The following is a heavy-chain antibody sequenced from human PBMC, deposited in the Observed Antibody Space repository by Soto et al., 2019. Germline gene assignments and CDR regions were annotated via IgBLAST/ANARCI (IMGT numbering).Heavy chain of an antibody. CDR1: GGTFSSYA. Sequence: QVQLVQSGAEVKKPGSSVKVSCKASGGTFSSYAISWVRQAPGHGLEWMGGFIPIFGTANYAQKFQGRVTITAGECTRTVYMEVNRLRSEDTAVYYCAGDVSPTGYGMDVWGQGTTVTVSS. CDR3: AGDVSPTGYGMDV. V-gene: IGHV1-69*01. D-gene: IGHD4-17*01. CDR2: FIPIFGTA. J-gene: IGHJ6*02.